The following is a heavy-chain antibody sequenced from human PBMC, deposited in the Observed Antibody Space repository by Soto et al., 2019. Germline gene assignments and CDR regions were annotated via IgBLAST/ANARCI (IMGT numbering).Heavy chain of an antibody. CDR2: IVVGSGNT. D-gene: IGHD3-22*01. CDR1: GFTFTSSA. V-gene: IGHV1-58*01. J-gene: IGHJ4*02. Sequence: GASVKVSCKASGFTFTSSAVQWVRQARGQRLEWIGWIVVGSGNTNYAQKFQERVTITRDMSTSTAYMELSSLRSEDTAVYYCAADLYYYDSSGYYPPHHFDYRGQGTLVTVSS. CDR3: AADLYYYDSSGYYPPHHFDY.